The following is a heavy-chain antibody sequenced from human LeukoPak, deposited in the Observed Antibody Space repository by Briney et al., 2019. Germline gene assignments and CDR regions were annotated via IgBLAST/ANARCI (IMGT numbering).Heavy chain of an antibody. V-gene: IGHV3-9*01. Sequence: GGSLRLSCAASGFTFEDYAMHWVRQAPGKGLEWVSGISWDSGSIGYADSVKGRFTISRDNSKNTLYLQMNSLRAEDTAVYYCAKDIATASHWGQGTLVTVSS. CDR1: GFTFEDYA. CDR2: ISWDSGSI. J-gene: IGHJ4*02. D-gene: IGHD5-18*01. CDR3: AKDIATASH.